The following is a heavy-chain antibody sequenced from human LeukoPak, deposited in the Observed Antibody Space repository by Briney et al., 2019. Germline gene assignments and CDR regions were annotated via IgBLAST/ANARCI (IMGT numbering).Heavy chain of an antibody. Sequence: NSSETLSLTCTVSGGSISSYYWSWIRQPAGKGLEWIGRIYTIESTNYNPSLKSRVTMSVDTSKNQFSLRLSSVTAADTAVYYCARDDYNWFHPWGQGTLVTVSS. CDR3: ARDDYNWFHP. D-gene: IGHD2-21*02. CDR1: GGSISSYY. V-gene: IGHV4-4*07. CDR2: IYTIEST. J-gene: IGHJ5*02.